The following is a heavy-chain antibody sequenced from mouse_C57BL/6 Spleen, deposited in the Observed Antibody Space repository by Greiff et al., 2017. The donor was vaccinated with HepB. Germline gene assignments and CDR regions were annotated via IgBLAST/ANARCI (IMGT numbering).Heavy chain of an antibody. CDR2: IYPGGGYT. CDR1: GYTFTNYW. J-gene: IGHJ2*01. D-gene: IGHD3-2*02. V-gene: IGHV1-63*01. CDR3: ARLGDSSGYFDY. Sequence: VKLQESGAELVRPGTSVKMSCKASGYTFTNYWIGWAKQRPGHGLEWIGDIYPGGGYTNYNEKFKGKATLTADKSSSTAYMQFSSLTSEDSAIYYCARLGDSSGYFDYWGQGTTLTVSS.